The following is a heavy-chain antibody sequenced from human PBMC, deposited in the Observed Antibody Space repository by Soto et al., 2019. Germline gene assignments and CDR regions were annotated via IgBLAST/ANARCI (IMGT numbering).Heavy chain of an antibody. CDR2: ISSAGDT. V-gene: IGHV3-13*01. J-gene: IGHJ4*02. D-gene: IGHD6-13*01. Sequence: EVQLVESGRGLVQPGGSLRLSCAASGFTVSRYDMHWVRQGTGEGPEWVSVISSAGDTFYPDSVKGRFTISRDNSNNTLYLQMNSLRAEDTAVYFCAKAPYISSWYYFDYWGQGTLVAVSS. CDR1: GFTVSRYD. CDR3: AKAPYISSWYYFDY.